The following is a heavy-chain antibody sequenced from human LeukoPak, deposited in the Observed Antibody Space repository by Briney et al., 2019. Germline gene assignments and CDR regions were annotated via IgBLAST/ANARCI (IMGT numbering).Heavy chain of an antibody. CDR3: ARDSHSNYYGDGGDAFDI. J-gene: IGHJ3*02. D-gene: IGHD4-17*01. Sequence: GGSLRLSCAASGFTFSDYYMSWIRQAPGKGLEWLSYISSSGSTIYYADSVKGRFTISRDNAKNSLYLQMNSLGAEDTAVYYCARDSHSNYYGDGGDAFDIWGQGTMVTVSS. V-gene: IGHV3-11*01. CDR2: ISSSGSTI. CDR1: GFTFSDYY.